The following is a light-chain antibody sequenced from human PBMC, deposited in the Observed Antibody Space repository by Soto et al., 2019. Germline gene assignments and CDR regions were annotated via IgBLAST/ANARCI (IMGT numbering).Light chain of an antibody. CDR3: QQFHSFPIT. CDR2: DAS. CDR1: RSIDVW. Sequence: DIPMTQSPSTLSASAGDRDTITCRASRSIDVWLASYQQKPGKAPKLLINDASSLESGVPSRFTGSGSGTEFTLTISSLQPDDFATYYCQQFHSFPITFGQGTRLEIK. V-gene: IGKV1-5*01. J-gene: IGKJ5*01.